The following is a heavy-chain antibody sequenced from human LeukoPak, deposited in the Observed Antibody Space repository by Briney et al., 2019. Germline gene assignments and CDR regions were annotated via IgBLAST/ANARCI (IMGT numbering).Heavy chain of an antibody. D-gene: IGHD6-13*01. J-gene: IGHJ6*04. CDR3: ARDPTYVSKQQLDYYYGMDV. CDR2: ISAYNGNT. Sequence: ASVKVSCKASGYTFTSYGISWVRQAPGQGLEWMGWISAYNGNTNYAQKLQGRVTMTTDTSTSTAYMELRSLRSDDTAVYYCARDPTYVSKQQLDYYYGMDVRGKGTTVTVSS. CDR1: GYTFTSYG. V-gene: IGHV1-18*04.